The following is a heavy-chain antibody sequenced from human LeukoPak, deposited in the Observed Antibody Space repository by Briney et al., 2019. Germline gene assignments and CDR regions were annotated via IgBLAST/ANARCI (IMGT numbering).Heavy chain of an antibody. V-gene: IGHV1-69*05. J-gene: IGHJ4*02. CDR2: ISAYNGNT. D-gene: IGHD5-24*01. Sequence: ASVKVSCKASGGTFISYAISWVRQAPGQGLEWMGWISAYNGNTNYAQKFQGRVTITTDESTSTAYMELSSLRSEHTAVYYCAREGGGYNGDYWGQGPLVTVSS. CDR1: GGTFISYA. CDR3: AREGGGYNGDY.